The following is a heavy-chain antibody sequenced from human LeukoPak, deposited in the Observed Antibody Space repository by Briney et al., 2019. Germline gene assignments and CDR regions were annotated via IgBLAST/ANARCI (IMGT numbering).Heavy chain of an antibody. CDR1: GYTLTELS. J-gene: IGHJ4*02. V-gene: IGHV1-24*01. D-gene: IGHD2-21*02. CDR2: FDPEDGET. CDR3: ATFAYCGGDCYSGTSYFDY. Sequence: ASVKVSFKVSGYTLTELSMHWVRQAPGKGVEWMGGFDPEDGETIYAQKFQGRVTITEDTSTDTAYMELSSLRSEDTAVYYCATFAYCGGDCYSGTSYFDYWGQGTLVTVSS.